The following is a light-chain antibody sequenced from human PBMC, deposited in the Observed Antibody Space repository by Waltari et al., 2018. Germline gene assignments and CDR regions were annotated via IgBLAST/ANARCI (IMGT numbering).Light chain of an antibody. Sequence: DIQLTQSPSFLSASVGDRVTITCRASQDISSCLAWYQQQPGEAPKRLIAAASTLQSGVPSRFSGSGSGTEFTLTIRSLQPEDFATYYCQQLNSFPYTFGQGTKLDIK. CDR1: QDISSC. J-gene: IGKJ2*01. V-gene: IGKV1-9*01. CDR3: QQLNSFPYT. CDR2: AAS.